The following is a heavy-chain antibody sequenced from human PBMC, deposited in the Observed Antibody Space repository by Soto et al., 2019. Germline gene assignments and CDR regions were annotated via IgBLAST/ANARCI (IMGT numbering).Heavy chain of an antibody. Sequence: GGSLRLSCAASGFTFSTYSMNWVRQAPGKGLEWVSYISRSSTTIYYADSVKGRFTISRDNAKNSLFLQMNSLRAEDTAVYYCARDADYSSGWYNGIDPWGQGTLVTV. CDR1: GFTFSTYS. D-gene: IGHD6-19*01. CDR2: ISRSSTTI. CDR3: ARDADYSSGWYNGIDP. J-gene: IGHJ5*02. V-gene: IGHV3-48*01.